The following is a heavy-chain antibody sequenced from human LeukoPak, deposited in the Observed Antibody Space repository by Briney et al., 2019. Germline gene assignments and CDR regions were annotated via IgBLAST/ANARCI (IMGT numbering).Heavy chain of an antibody. CDR1: GGTFSSYA. CDR3: ARDQHQPYYGSGSYQLKDAFDI. J-gene: IGHJ3*02. V-gene: IGHV1-69*04. CDR2: IIPILGIA. D-gene: IGHD3-10*01. Sequence: ASVKVSCKATGGTFSSYAISWVRQAPGQGLEWMGRIIPILGIANYAQKFQGRVTITADKSTSTAYMELSSLRSEDTAVYYCARDQHQPYYGSGSYQLKDAFDIWGQGTMVTVSS.